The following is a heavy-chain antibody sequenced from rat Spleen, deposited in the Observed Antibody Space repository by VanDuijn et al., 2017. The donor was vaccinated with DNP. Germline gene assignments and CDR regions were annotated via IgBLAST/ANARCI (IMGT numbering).Heavy chain of an antibody. CDR3: TRGGTYYFDY. CDR1: GFTFSDYN. Sequence: EVQLVESGGGLVQPGRSLKLSCAASGFTFSDYNMAWVRLAPKKGLEWVASISYEGSSTYYGDSVKGRFTISRDNAKSTLYLQMDSLRSEDTATYYCTRGGTYYFDYWGQGVMVTVSS. J-gene: IGHJ2*01. CDR2: ISYEGSST. V-gene: IGHV5-22*01.